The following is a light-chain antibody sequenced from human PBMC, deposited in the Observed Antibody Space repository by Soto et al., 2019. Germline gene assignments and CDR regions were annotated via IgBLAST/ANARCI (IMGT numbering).Light chain of an antibody. V-gene: IGLV1-40*01. CDR3: HSYDSSLSGSVV. CDR2: DNN. Sequence: QDVVTQPPSVSGAPGQRVTISCTGSSSNIGAGYDVHWYQQLPGTAPKLLIYDNNNRPSGVPDRFSGSKSGTSASLAITGLQAEDEADYYCHSYDSSLSGSVVFGGGTKLTVL. CDR1: SSNIGAGYD. J-gene: IGLJ2*01.